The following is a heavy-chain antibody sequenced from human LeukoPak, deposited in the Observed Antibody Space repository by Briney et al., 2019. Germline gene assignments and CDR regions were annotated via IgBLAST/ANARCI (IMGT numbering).Heavy chain of an antibody. CDR1: GGSISSGGYY. D-gene: IGHD4-23*01. V-gene: IGHV4-31*03. J-gene: IGHJ4*02. CDR3: ARAPATVVEFGC. Sequence: PSQTLSLTCTVSGGSISSGGYYWSWIRQRPGKGLEWIGYIYYSGSTYYNPSLKSRVTISVDTSKNQFSLNLSSVTAADTAVYYCARAPATVVEFGCWGQGTLVTGSS. CDR2: IYYSGST.